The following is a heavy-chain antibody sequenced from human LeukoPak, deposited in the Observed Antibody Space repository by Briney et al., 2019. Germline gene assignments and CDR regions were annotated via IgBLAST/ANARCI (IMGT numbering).Heavy chain of an antibody. CDR3: AVYYYDSSGYYWSPNWFDP. Sequence: ASVKVSCKASGYTFTSYGISWVRQAPGQGLEWMGWISAYNGNTNYAQKFQGRVTITADESTSTAYMELSSLRSEDTAVYYCAVYYYDSSGYYWSPNWFDPWGQGTLVTVSS. CDR2: ISAYNGNT. CDR1: GYTFTSYG. V-gene: IGHV1-18*01. D-gene: IGHD3-22*01. J-gene: IGHJ5*02.